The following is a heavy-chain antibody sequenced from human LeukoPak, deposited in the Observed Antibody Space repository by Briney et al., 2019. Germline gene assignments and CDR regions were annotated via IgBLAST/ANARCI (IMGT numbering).Heavy chain of an antibody. J-gene: IGHJ4*02. Sequence: PSETLSLTCSVSGDSFSSGGYYWIWIRQHPGKGLEGIVYIYYSGSTYYNPSLKSRVTISVDKSKNQFYLKLRSVTAADTAVYYCARAGGYSGYAFDYWGQGTLVTVSS. CDR3: ARAGGYSGYAFDY. D-gene: IGHD5-12*01. CDR2: IYYSGST. V-gene: IGHV4-31*03. CDR1: GDSFSSGGYY.